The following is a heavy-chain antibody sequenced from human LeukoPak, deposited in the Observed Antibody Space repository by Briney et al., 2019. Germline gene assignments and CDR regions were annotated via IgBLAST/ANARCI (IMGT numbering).Heavy chain of an antibody. V-gene: IGHV3-11*01. CDR2: ISSRGDTI. D-gene: IGHD3-16*02. J-gene: IGHJ6*03. CDR1: GFTVPDYA. Sequence: GGSLRLSCAASGFTVPDYAMTWVRPPPGKGLECVSYISSRGDTIHYAGSVRGRVTISRDNAKNSLYLQMNSLRAEDTAVYYCARDVTPYYYLDVWGKGTTVTISS. CDR3: ARDVTPYYYLDV.